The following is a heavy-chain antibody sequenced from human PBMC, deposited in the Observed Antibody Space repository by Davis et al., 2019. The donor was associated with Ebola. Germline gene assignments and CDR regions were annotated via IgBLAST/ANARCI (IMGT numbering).Heavy chain of an antibody. D-gene: IGHD3-16*01. CDR2: TYYNSKWYS. CDR1: GASVSSNSAA. CDR3: VRGWGRSGLDV. Sequence: PSETLSLTCAISGASVSSNSAAWNWIRLSPSRGLEWLGRTYYNSKWYSDYAVSVKSRITINPDTSTNQLSLQLNSVTPEDTAVYYCVRGWGRSGLDVWGQGTTVTVSS. V-gene: IGHV6-1*01. J-gene: IGHJ6*02.